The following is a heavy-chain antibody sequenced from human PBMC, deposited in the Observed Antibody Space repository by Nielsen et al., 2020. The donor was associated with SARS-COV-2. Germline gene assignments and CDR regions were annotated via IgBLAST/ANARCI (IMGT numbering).Heavy chain of an antibody. V-gene: IGHV3-66*01. CDR2: IYSGGST. CDR1: GIGFSSYE. J-gene: IGHJ6*02. Sequence: GGSLRLSCAASGIGFSSYEMNWVRQAPGKGLEWVSVIYSGGSTYYADSVKGRFTISRDNSKNTLYLQMNSLRAEDTAVYYCARGPYTRYGMDVWGQGTTVTVSS. CDR3: ARGPYTRYGMDV. D-gene: IGHD4-11*01.